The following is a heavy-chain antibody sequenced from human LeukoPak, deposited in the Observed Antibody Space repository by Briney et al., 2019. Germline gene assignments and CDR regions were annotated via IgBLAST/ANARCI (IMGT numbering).Heavy chain of an antibody. V-gene: IGHV1-2*02. D-gene: IGHD3-22*01. CDR2: INPNSGGT. J-gene: IGHJ4*02. Sequence: ASVKVSCKASGYTFTGYYMHWVRQAPGQGLEWMGWINPNSGGTNYAQKFQGRVTMTRDTSISTAYTELSRLRSDDTAVYYCARSSTYYYDSSGYYWGQGTLVTVSS. CDR3: ARSSTYYYDSSGYY. CDR1: GYTFTGYY.